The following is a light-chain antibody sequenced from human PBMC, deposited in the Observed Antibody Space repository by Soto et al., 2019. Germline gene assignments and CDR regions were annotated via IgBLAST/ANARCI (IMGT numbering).Light chain of an antibody. J-gene: IGKJ5*01. Sequence: DIQMTQSPSSVSASVGDTVTITCRASQGLKFLAWYQQKPGKAPRLLIYEATNLQSGVPPRFSGSGSGTDFTLTISSLQPEYFATYFCQQANSFPITFGQGTRLEIK. CDR3: QQANSFPIT. V-gene: IGKV1-12*01. CDR1: QGLKF. CDR2: EAT.